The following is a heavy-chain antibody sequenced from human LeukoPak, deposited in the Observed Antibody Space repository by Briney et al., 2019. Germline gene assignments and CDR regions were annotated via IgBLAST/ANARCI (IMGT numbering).Heavy chain of an antibody. CDR1: GGSISSGSYY. CDR3: ARDSDFWSGYFSL. V-gene: IGHV4-61*02. CDR2: IYTSGST. Sequence: SETLSLTCTVSGGSISSGSYYWSWIRQPAGKGLEWIGRIYTSGSTNYNPSLKSRVTISVDTSRNQFSLKLSSVTAADTAVYYCARDSDFWSGYFSLWGQGTLVTVSS. J-gene: IGHJ4*02. D-gene: IGHD3-3*01.